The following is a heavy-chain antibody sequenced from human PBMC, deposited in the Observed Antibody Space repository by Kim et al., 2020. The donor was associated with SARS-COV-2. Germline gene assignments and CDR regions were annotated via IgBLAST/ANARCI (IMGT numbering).Heavy chain of an antibody. D-gene: IGHD6-13*01. CDR3: ASTLGIAAAGPSYYYYGMGV. Sequence: RFTISRDNAKNSLYLQMNSLRAEDTAVYYCASTLGIAAAGPSYYYYGMGVWGQGTTVTVSS. J-gene: IGHJ6*02. V-gene: IGHV3-11*06.